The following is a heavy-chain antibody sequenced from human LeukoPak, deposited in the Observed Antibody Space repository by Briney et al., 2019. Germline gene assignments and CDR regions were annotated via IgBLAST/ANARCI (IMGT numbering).Heavy chain of an antibody. V-gene: IGHV1-8*03. CDR2: MNPNSGNT. CDR3: ARDPIELLQYCSSISCSYYYYYMDV. Sequence: GASVKVSCKASGYTFTSYDINWVRQATGQGLEWMGWMNPNSGNTGYAQKFQGRVTITRNTSISTAYMELSRLRSDDTAVYYCARDPIELLQYCSSISCSYYYYYMDVWGKGTTVTVSS. J-gene: IGHJ6*03. D-gene: IGHD2-2*01. CDR1: GYTFTSYD.